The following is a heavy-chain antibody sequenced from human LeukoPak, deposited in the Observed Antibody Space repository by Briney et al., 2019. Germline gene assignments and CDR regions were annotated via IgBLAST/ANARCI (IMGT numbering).Heavy chain of an antibody. Sequence: SETLCLTCSVSGGSISSYDWSWIRQPPGKGLEWIGYFSYIRSTNYNPSLKSRVTMSVDTSKNQLSLKLNSVTAADTAVYYCARVGDGWRAAFDIWGQGTMVTVSS. CDR1: GGSISSYD. V-gene: IGHV4-59*08. D-gene: IGHD2-15*01. CDR3: ARVGDGWRAAFDI. J-gene: IGHJ3*02. CDR2: FSYIRST.